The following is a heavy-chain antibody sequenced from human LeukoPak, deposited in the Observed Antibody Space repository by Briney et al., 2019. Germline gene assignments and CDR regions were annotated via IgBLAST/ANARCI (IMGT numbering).Heavy chain of an antibody. CDR2: TYSGGST. D-gene: IGHD3-10*02. J-gene: IGHJ6*04. CDR1: GFTVSSTY. V-gene: IGHV3-66*01. CDR3: AELGITMIGGV. Sequence: GGSLRLSCLASGFTVSSTYMSWVRQAPGKGLEWVSVTYSGGSTYYADSVKGRCTISRDNAKNSLYLQMNSLRAEDTAVYYYAELGITMIGGVWGKGTTVTVSS.